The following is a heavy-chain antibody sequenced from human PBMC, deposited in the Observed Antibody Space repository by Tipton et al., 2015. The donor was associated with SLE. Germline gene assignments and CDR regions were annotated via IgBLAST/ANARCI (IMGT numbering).Heavy chain of an antibody. D-gene: IGHD5-24*01. V-gene: IGHV4-59*01. CDR2: IYYTGST. J-gene: IGHJ4*01. CDR1: GGSIRSYY. CDR3: AGAPLGSITGFDF. Sequence: GLVKPSETLSLTCTVSGGSIRSYYWSWIRQPPGQGVEWIGYIYYTGSTKYNPSLKSRVTISIDTSKNQFSLKMTSMTAADTAVYYCAGAPLGSITGFDFWGHGTLVTVSS.